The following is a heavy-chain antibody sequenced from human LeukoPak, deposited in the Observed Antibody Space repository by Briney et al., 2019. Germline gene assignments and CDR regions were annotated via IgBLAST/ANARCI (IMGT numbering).Heavy chain of an antibody. CDR1: GYMFTSHG. CDR3: ARESNGGYGFGY. D-gene: IGHD5-12*01. CDR2: ISAQNGNT. J-gene: IGHJ4*02. Sequence: ASVKVSCKPSGYMFTSHGIHWLRQAPGQGLEWMGWISAQNGNTNYVQQFLGRVTMTRDTSASTAYMELRSLKSDNTAVYYCARESNGGYGFGYWGQGTLVTVAS. V-gene: IGHV1-18*01.